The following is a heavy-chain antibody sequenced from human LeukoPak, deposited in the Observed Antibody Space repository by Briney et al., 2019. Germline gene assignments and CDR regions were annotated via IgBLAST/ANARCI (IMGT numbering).Heavy chain of an antibody. CDR2: ISSSSSTI. V-gene: IGHV3-48*01. CDR3: ARETPPY. J-gene: IGHJ4*02. CDR1: GFTFSSYA. Sequence: PGGSLRLSCAASGFTFSSYAMNWVRQAPGKGPEWVAYISSSSSTIYYADSVKGRFTISRDNAKKSLFLQMTNVEAEDTAVYYCARETPPYWGQGTLVTVSS.